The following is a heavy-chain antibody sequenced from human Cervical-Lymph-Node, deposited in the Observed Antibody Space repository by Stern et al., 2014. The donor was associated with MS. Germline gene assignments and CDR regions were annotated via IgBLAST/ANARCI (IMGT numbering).Heavy chain of an antibody. CDR3: VLPSTVTTAAFDV. D-gene: IGHD4-17*01. Sequence: VQLVESGAEVKKPGSSVKVSCKASGGTFTSLSINWVRQVPGPSLEWMGGIIPTFDTPNFAQKFQGRVTITADSSTSTVYMALNSLRSDDTAVYYCVLPSTVTTAAFDVWGRGTMVTVSS. CDR1: GGTFTSLS. J-gene: IGHJ3*01. V-gene: IGHV1-69*06. CDR2: IIPTFDTP.